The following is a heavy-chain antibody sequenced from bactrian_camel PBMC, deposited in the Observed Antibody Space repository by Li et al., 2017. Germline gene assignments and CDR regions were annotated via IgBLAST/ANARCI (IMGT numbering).Heavy chain of an antibody. D-gene: IGHD2*01. CDR2: IRPGATTT. CDR3: AAQFLEASCAVVHAIDN. V-gene: IGHV3S31*01. J-gene: IGHJ4*01. CDR1: DIHLSSAFC. Sequence: DVQLVESGGGSAQVGGSLRLSCAGTDIHLSSAFCVGWFRQVPGKEREGVASIRPGATTTAYASSVRGRFSISLDTAKNTVFLQMNSLKPEDTAMYYCAAQFLEASCAVVHAIDNWGQGTQVTVS.